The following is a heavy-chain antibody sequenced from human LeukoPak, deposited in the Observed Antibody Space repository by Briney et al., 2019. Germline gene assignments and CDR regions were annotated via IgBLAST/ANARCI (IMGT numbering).Heavy chain of an antibody. J-gene: IGHJ5*02. Sequence: SETLSLTCTVSGGSISSSSYYWGWIRQPPGKGLEWIGYIYYSGSTNYNPSLKSRVTISVDTSKNQFSLKLSSVTAADTAVYYCARLTYSSGWNNWFDPWGQGTLVTVSS. D-gene: IGHD6-19*01. V-gene: IGHV4-61*05. CDR2: IYYSGST. CDR3: ARLTYSSGWNNWFDP. CDR1: GGSISSSSYY.